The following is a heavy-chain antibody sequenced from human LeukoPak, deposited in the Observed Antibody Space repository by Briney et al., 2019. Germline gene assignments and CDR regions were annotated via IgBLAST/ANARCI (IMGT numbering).Heavy chain of an antibody. CDR2: IYYSGST. D-gene: IGHD3-16*02. CDR1: GGSISSYY. Sequence: TSETLSLTCTVSGGSISSYYWSWIRQPPGKGREWIGYIYYSGSTNYNPSLKSRVTISVDTSKNQFSLKLSSVTAADTAVYYCARDTPVWGSYRRVYFDYWGQGTLVTVSS. J-gene: IGHJ4*02. CDR3: ARDTPVWGSYRRVYFDY. V-gene: IGHV4-59*01.